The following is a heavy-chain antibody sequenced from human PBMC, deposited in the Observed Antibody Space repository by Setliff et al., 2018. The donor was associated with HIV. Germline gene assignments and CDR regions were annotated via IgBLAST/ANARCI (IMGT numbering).Heavy chain of an antibody. CDR3: ARHPPRGYPKNWFDP. J-gene: IGHJ5*02. Sequence: PGESLKISCKGFGYNFNTYWIAWVRQVPGKGLEWMGIIYPIDSETKYSPSFQGQVTISVDRSISTAYLQWNNLKASDSAIYYCARHPPRGYPKNWFDPSGQGTLVTVSS. D-gene: IGHD3-16*02. CDR2: IYPIDSET. CDR1: GYNFNTYW. V-gene: IGHV5-51*01.